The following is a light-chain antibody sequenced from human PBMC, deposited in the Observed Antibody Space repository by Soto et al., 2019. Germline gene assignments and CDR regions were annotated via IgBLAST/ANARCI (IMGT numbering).Light chain of an antibody. CDR1: SSNIGSTYD. J-gene: IGLJ1*01. CDR2: GNT. Sequence: QSALTQPPSVSGAPGQRVTISCTGSSSNIGSTYDVQWYQQLPGTAPKLLIHGNTDRPSGVPDRFSGSKSGTSASLAITVLQADYEADYYCQSYDDSLSVHYVFGTGTKVTVL. V-gene: IGLV1-40*01. CDR3: QSYDDSLSVHYV.